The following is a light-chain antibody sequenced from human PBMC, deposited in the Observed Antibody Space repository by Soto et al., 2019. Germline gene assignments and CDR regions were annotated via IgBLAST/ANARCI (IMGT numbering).Light chain of an antibody. Sequence: DLVMTQSPLSLPVTPGEPASISCRSSQSLLHSNGYNYLDWYLQKPGQSPQLLIYLASSRSSGVPDRFSGSGSGTDFTVRISRVEAEDVEVYYCMQALQTPPTFGQGTKLEIK. CDR2: LAS. CDR3: MQALQTPPT. J-gene: IGKJ2*01. CDR1: QSLLHSNGYNY. V-gene: IGKV2-28*01.